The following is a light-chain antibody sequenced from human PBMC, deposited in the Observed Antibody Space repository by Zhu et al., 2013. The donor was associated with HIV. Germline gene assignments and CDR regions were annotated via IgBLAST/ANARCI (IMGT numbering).Light chain of an antibody. CDR3: NQYADSFS. J-gene: IGKJ3*01. V-gene: IGKV3D-15*01. Sequence: DILMTQFPATLSVSPGDRATVFCRASQSVRSNLAWFQQRPGQRPRLIMYDISKRAADIPDRISGSGSGTDFTLTINGLEAEDFAVYYCNQYADSFSFGPGTRV. CDR1: QSVRSN. CDR2: DIS.